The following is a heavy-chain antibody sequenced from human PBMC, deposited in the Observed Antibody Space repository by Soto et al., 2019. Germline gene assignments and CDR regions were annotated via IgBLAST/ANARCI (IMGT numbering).Heavy chain of an antibody. CDR3: ARDARTSVTTRGVWYFDL. D-gene: IGHD4-17*01. CDR2: ISYTGSYK. J-gene: IGHJ2*01. Sequence: QVQLVESGGGVVQPGRSLRLSCAASGFTFSRYAMHWVRQAPGKGLEWVALISYTGSYKYSADSVKGRFTISSDNSNDTLYLQMNRLRSEDTAVYYCARDARTSVTTRGVWYFDLWGRGTLVTVSS. CDR1: GFTFSRYA. V-gene: IGHV3-30-3*01.